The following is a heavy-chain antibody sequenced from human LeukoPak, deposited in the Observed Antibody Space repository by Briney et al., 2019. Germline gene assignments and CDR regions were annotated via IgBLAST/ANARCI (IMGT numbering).Heavy chain of an antibody. CDR2: INPNSGGT. CDR1: GYTFTGYY. J-gene: IGHJ4*02. Sequence: ASVKVSCKASGYTFTGYYMHWVRQAPGQGLEWMGWINPNSGGTNYAQKLQGRVTMTTDTSTSTAYMELRSLRSDDTAVYYCARDHLGATHYFSFWGQGTLVTVSS. V-gene: IGHV1-2*02. D-gene: IGHD1-26*01. CDR3: ARDHLGATHYFSF.